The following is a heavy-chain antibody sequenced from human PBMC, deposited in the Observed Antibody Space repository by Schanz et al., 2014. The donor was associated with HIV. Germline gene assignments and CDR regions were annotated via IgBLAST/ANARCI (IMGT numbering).Heavy chain of an antibody. Sequence: EVQLLESAGGLVQPGGSLRLSCAASGFTFNNYAMTWVRQAPGKGLEWVSSISESGGRTYYADSVNGRFTISRDNSKNTLYXQXXXLRTXDTAVYYCAKPEYDSSGNSQSHFDYWGRGTLVTVSS. CDR3: AKPEYDSSGNSQSHFDY. D-gene: IGHD3-22*01. J-gene: IGHJ4*02. CDR2: ISESGGRT. CDR1: GFTFNNYA. V-gene: IGHV3-23*01.